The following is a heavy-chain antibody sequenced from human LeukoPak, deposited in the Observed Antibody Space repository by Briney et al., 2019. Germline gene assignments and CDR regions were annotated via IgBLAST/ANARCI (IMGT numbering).Heavy chain of an antibody. D-gene: IGHD3-22*01. Sequence: GASVKVSCKASGYTFTSYYMHWVRQAPGQGLEWMGIINPSGGSTSYAQKFQGRVTMTRDTSTSTVYMELSSLRSEDTAVYYCASYYYDSSGYKAPIPWGQGTLVTVSS. CDR3: ASYYYDSSGYKAPIP. CDR2: INPSGGST. CDR1: GYTFTSYY. V-gene: IGHV1-46*01. J-gene: IGHJ5*02.